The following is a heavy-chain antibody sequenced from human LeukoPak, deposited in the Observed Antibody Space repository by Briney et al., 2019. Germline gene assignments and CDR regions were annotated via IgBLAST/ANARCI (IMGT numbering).Heavy chain of an antibody. CDR2: IIPILGIA. J-gene: IGHJ4*02. Sequence: SVKVSCKASGGTFSSYAISWMRQAPGQGLEWMGRIIPILGIANYAQKFQGRVTITADKSTSTAYMELSSLRSEDTAVYYCARDEGIAVAGTGLDYWGQGTLVTVSS. D-gene: IGHD6-19*01. CDR1: GGTFSSYA. V-gene: IGHV1-69*04. CDR3: ARDEGIAVAGTGLDY.